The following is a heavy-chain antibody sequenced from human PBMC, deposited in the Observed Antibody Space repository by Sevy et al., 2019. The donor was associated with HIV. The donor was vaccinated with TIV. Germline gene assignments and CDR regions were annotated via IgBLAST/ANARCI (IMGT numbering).Heavy chain of an antibody. V-gene: IGHV3-30*04. J-gene: IGHJ4*02. CDR1: GFTFSTYA. CDR3: AAAREYYEDSSGYLDY. CDR2: ISDDGNNK. D-gene: IGHD3-22*01. Sequence: GGSLRLSCAASGFTFSTYAMYWVRQAPGKGLEWVAVISDDGNNKDYADSVKGRFTVSRDNSKNTLYLQMNSLRSEDTAVYYCAAAREYYEDSSGYLDYWGQGTLVTVSS.